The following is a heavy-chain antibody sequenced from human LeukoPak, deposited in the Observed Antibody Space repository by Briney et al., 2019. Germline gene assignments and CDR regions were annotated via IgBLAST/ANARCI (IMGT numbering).Heavy chain of an antibody. V-gene: IGHV1-2*02. CDR3: ARAPGELLLPIDY. J-gene: IGHJ4*02. CDR2: INPNSGGT. Sequence: ASVKVSCKASGYTFTGYYMHWVRQAPGQGLEWMGWINPNSGGTNYAQKFQGRVTMTRDTSISTAYMELSRLRSDDTAVYYCARAPGELLLPIDYWGQGTLVTVSS. D-gene: IGHD1-26*01. CDR1: GYTFTGYY.